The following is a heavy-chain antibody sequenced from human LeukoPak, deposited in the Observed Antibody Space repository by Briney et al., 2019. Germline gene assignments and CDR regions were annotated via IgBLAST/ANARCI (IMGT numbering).Heavy chain of an antibody. V-gene: IGHV3-48*03. CDR1: GFTFSSYE. D-gene: IGHD1-14*01. CDR2: ISSTGNTI. Sequence: GGSLRLSCAASGFTFSSYEMNWVRQAPGKVLEWVSYISSTGNTIYYADSVKGRFTLSRDNAKNSLYLQMNSLRAEDTAVYFCASLPATGGSLSDYWGQGTLVTVSS. CDR3: ASLPATGGSLSDY. J-gene: IGHJ4*02.